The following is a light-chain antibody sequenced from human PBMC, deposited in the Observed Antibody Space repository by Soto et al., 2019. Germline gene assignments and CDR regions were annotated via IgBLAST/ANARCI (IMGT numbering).Light chain of an antibody. Sequence: DIQLTQSPSFLSASVGDRVTITCRASQGISSYLAWYQQKPGKAPKLLIYAASTLQSGVPSRFSGSGSGTEFTLTISSLQPEDFATYYCQRLNSYPLTLGQGTRLESK. CDR3: QRLNSYPLT. CDR1: QGISSY. V-gene: IGKV1-9*01. J-gene: IGKJ5*01. CDR2: AAS.